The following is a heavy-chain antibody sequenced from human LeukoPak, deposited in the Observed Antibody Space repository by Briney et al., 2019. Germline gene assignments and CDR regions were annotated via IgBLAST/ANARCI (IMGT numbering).Heavy chain of an antibody. D-gene: IGHD5-24*01. CDR1: GFTFSSYA. CDR3: AKKRDAFDI. J-gene: IGHJ3*02. CDR2: LTDSGGAT. V-gene: IGHV3-23*01. Sequence: PGGSLRLSCVASGFTFSSYAMGWVRQAPGKRPEWVSSLTDSGGATYYIDSVKGRFTISRDNSKNTLYLHMNSLRAEDTAMYYCAKKRDAFDIWGRGTVVAVSS.